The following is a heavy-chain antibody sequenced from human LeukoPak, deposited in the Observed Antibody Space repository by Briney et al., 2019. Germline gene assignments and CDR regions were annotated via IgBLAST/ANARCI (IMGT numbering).Heavy chain of an antibody. D-gene: IGHD1-14*01. CDR1: VYTFTDYF. CDR2: INPNSGGT. V-gene: IGHV1-2*02. CDR3: ARPISGPLSFWAFDT. J-gene: IGHJ3*02. Sequence: ASVKVSCKASVYTFTDYFMQWVRQAPGQRLEWMGWINPNSGGTSYAQKFQGRVTMTRDTSISTAYMELSRLRSDDTAVYYCARPISGPLSFWAFDTWGQGTMVTVPS.